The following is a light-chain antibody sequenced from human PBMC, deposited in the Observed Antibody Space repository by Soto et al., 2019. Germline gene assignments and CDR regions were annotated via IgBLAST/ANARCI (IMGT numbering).Light chain of an antibody. J-gene: IGKJ1*01. Sequence: EIFFTQSPGTLSLSPVERATLSCMASQSVSSSLAWYQQKPGQAPRLLIYGASSRATGIPDRFSGSGSGTDFTLTISRLEPEDFAVYYCQQYDSSPRTFGQGTKVDIK. CDR1: QSVSSS. CDR3: QQYDSSPRT. V-gene: IGKV3-20*01. CDR2: GAS.